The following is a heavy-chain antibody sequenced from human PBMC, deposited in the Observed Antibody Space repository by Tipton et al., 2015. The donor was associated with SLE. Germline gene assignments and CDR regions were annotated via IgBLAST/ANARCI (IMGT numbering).Heavy chain of an antibody. CDR2: IYYSGST. V-gene: IGHV4-59*11. CDR1: GGSISSHY. J-gene: IGHJ3*02. D-gene: IGHD3-10*01. Sequence: TLSLTCTVSGGSISSHYWSWIRQPPGKGLEWIGYIYYSGSTNYNPSLKSRVTISVDTSKNQFSLKLSSVTAADTAVYYCAREGGSDAFDIWGQGTMATVSS. CDR3: AREGGSDAFDI.